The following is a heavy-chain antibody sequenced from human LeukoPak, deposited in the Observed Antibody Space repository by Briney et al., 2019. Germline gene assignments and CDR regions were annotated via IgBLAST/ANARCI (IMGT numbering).Heavy chain of an antibody. CDR2: ISGDGGST. V-gene: IGHV3-43*02. J-gene: IGHJ5*02. Sequence: GGSLRLSCAASGFTFDDYAMHWVRQAPGKGLEWVSLISGDGGSTYYADSVKGRFTISRDNSKNSLYPQMNSLRTEDTALYYCAKDRSRYSSRRGVPWFDPWGQGTLVTVSS. D-gene: IGHD6-13*01. CDR1: GFTFDDYA. CDR3: AKDRSRYSSRRGVPWFDP.